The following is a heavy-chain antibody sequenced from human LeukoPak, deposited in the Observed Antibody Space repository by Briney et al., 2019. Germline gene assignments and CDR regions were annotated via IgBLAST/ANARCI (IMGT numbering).Heavy chain of an antibody. CDR2: IIPIFGTA. V-gene: IGHV1-69*13. D-gene: IGHD1-26*01. J-gene: IGHJ5*02. CDR1: GGTFSSYA. CDR3: ARAELRSYWFDP. Sequence: PMASVKVSCKASGGTFSSYAISWVRQAPGQGLEWMGGIIPIFGTANYAQKFQGRVTITADESTSTAYMELSSLRSEDTAVYYCARAELRSYWFDPWGQGTLVTVSS.